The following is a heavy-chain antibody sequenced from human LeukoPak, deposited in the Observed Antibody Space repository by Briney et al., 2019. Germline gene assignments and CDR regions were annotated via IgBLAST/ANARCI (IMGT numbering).Heavy chain of an antibody. CDR1: GFTVTNYG. Sequence: GGSLRLSCAASGFTVTNYGMVWVRQAPGKGLEWVGRIKSTTVDGTPEYAVPVKGRFTISRDDSKNTVYLQMNSLKTEDTAVYYCTTGPGNSGYWGQGTLVTVSS. D-gene: IGHD4-23*01. V-gene: IGHV3-15*01. CDR2: IKSTTVDGTP. J-gene: IGHJ4*02. CDR3: TTGPGNSGY.